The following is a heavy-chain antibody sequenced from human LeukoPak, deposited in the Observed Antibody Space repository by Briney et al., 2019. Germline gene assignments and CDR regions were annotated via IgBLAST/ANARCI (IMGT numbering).Heavy chain of an antibody. CDR1: GFTFSSYS. V-gene: IGHV3-21*01. CDR3: ATDPGGGYLGDI. J-gene: IGHJ3*02. CDR2: ISSSSSYI. Sequence: PGGSLRLSCAASGFTFSSYSMNWVRQAPGKGLEWVSSISSSSSYIYYADSVKGRFTISRDNAKNSLYLQMNSLRAEDTAVYYCATDPGGGYLGDIWGQGTMVTVSS. D-gene: IGHD3-16*01.